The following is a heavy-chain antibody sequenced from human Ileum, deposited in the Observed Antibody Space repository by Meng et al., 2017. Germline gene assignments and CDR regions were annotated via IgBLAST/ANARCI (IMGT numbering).Heavy chain of an antibody. CDR1: GGSISISDW. J-gene: IGHJ4*02. Sequence: QVQLQESVSGLLKPSGTLSLTCAVSGGSISISDWWSWVRQPPGKGLEWIGEIHHSGSTNYNPSLKSRVTISVDKSKNQFSLKLNSVTAADTAVYYCAREWSGSYRHFDYWGQGTLVTVSS. CDR2: IHHSGST. V-gene: IGHV4-4*02. CDR3: AREWSGSYRHFDY. D-gene: IGHD1-26*01.